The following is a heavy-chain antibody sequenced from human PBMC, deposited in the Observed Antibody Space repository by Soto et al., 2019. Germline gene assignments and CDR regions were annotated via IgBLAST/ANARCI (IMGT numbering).Heavy chain of an antibody. J-gene: IGHJ3*01. V-gene: IGHV2-5*02. CDR1: GFSLSTSGVG. CDR2: IYWDDDK. Sequence: QITLKESGPTRVKPTQTLALTCTFSGFSLSTSGVGVGWIRQSPGKAPEWLALIYWDDDKRYSPSLKTRLTITKDTSNNQVVLIMTNMDPVDTATYYCAHRLAGGRDWNTGTFDVWGQGTLVTVSS. D-gene: IGHD1-1*01. CDR3: AHRLAGGRDWNTGTFDV.